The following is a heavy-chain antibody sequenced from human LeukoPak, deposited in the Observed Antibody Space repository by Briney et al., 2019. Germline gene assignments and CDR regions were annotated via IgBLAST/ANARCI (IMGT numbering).Heavy chain of an antibody. Sequence: SETLSLTCTVSGYSISSGYDWGWIRQPPGKGLQWIGSIYHSGSAYYNPSLKSRVTISVDTSKNQFSLKLSSVTAADTAVYYCARGYGSGSYTYYVDYWGQGPLVTVSS. J-gene: IGHJ4*02. CDR1: GYSISSGYD. CDR3: ARGYGSGSYTYYVDY. D-gene: IGHD3-10*01. CDR2: IYHSGSA. V-gene: IGHV4-38-2*02.